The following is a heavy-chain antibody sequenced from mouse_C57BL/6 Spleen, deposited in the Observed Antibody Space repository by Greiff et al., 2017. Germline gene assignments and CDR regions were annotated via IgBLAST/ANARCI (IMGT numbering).Heavy chain of an antibody. CDR1: GYAFSSSW. CDR2: IYPGDGDT. J-gene: IGHJ4*01. D-gene: IGHD1-1*01. Sequence: VQLQQSGPELVKPGASVKISCKASGYAFSSSWMNWVKQRPGKGLEWIGRIYPGDGDTNYNGKFKGKATLTADKSSSTAYMQLSSLTSEDSAVYFCARSEGSIYAMDYWGQGTSVTVSS. V-gene: IGHV1-82*01. CDR3: ARSEGSIYAMDY.